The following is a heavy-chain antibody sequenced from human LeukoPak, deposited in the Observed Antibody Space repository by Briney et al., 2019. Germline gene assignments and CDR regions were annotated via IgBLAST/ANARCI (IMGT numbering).Heavy chain of an antibody. D-gene: IGHD2-2*01. CDR1: GFTFSSYG. CDR2: IWYDGSNK. CDR3: AKDGRYCSSTSCYLYYYYYYYMDV. V-gene: IGHV3-30*02. Sequence: GGSLRLSCAASGFTFSSYGMHWVRQAPGKGLEWVAFIWYDGSNKYYADSVKGRFTIPRDNSKNTLYLQMNSLRAEDTAVYYCAKDGRYCSSTSCYLYYYYYYYMDVWGKGTTVTVSS. J-gene: IGHJ6*03.